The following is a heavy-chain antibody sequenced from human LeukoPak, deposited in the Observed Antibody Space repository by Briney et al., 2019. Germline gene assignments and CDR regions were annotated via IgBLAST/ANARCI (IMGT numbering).Heavy chain of an antibody. V-gene: IGHV1-2*02. CDR1: GYTFTDYY. CDR2: INPNSGGT. J-gene: IGHJ5*02. CDR3: ARVKAAPNWFDP. Sequence: ASVKVSFKASGYTFTDYYMHWVRQAPGQGLEWMGWINPNSGGTNYAQKLQGRFTMTTDIPTRTAYMELRSLRPDDTAGYYCARVKAAPNWFDPWGQGTLVTVSS. D-gene: IGHD6-6*01.